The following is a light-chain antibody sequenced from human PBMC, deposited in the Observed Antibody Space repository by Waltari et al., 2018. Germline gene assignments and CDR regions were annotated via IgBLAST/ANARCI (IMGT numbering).Light chain of an antibody. Sequence: QSVLTQPPSVSAAPGQKVTISCSGSSSNIGNNYVSWYQQFPGTAPKLLIYDNNKRPSGIPDRCSGSKSGTSATLGITGLQTGDEADYYCGTWDSSLSAPVFGGGTQLTVL. V-gene: IGLV1-51*01. CDR3: GTWDSSLSAPV. CDR2: DNN. CDR1: SSNIGNNY. J-gene: IGLJ7*01.